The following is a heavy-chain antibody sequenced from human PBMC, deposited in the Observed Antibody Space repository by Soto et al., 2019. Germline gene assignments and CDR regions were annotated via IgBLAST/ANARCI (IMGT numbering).Heavy chain of an antibody. J-gene: IGHJ5*02. V-gene: IGHV3-11*06. CDR2: ISVSSDYI. CDR1: GFSFSDHY. Sequence: GGSLRLSCVASGFSFSDHYMIWIRQAPGKGLEWVAYISVSSDYINYADSVKGRFTMSRDNGKNSVYLHMNSLRAEDTAVYFCVRDADRSDSWWFDLWGQGTQVTVSS. D-gene: IGHD6-6*01. CDR3: VRDADRSDSWWFDL.